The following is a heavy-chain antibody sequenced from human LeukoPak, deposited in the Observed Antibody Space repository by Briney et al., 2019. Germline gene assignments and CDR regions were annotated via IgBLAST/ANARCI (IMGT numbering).Heavy chain of an antibody. CDR3: ARWPLHSSGWYFDY. J-gene: IGHJ4*02. Sequence: NPSETLSLTCIVSGDSISSYYWSWIRQPPGKGLEWIGYISYSGGTNYNPSLKSRVTISVDTSKNQFSLNLTSVTAADTAMYYCARWPLHSSGWYFDYWGQGTLVTVSS. CDR1: GDSISSYY. V-gene: IGHV4-59*01. D-gene: IGHD6-19*01. CDR2: ISYSGGT.